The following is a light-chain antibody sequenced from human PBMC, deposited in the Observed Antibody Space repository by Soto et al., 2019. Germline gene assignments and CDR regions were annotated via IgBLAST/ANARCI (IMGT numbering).Light chain of an antibody. J-gene: IGKJ1*01. Sequence: EEVMKQSPVTLSVSPGERATLSFRASQSVSTNLACYQQKPRPAPRLLICGASTRATGIPARFSGSGSGTEFTLTISSLQSEDVAVYCCQQYSNWRTFGQGTKVDIK. V-gene: IGKV3-15*01. CDR1: QSVSTN. CDR3: QQYSNWRT. CDR2: GAS.